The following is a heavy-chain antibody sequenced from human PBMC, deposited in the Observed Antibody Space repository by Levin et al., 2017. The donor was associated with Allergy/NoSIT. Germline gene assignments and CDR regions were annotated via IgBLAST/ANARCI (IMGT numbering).Heavy chain of an antibody. D-gene: IGHD6-6*01. V-gene: IGHV3-30*04. Sequence: GGSLRLSCAASGFTFSSYAMHWVRQAPGKGLEWVAVISYDGSNKYYADSVKGRFTISRDNSKNTLYLQMNSLRAEDTAVYYCARGGYSSSSGLDYWGQGTLVTVSS. J-gene: IGHJ4*02. CDR1: GFTFSSYA. CDR2: ISYDGSNK. CDR3: ARGGYSSSSGLDY.